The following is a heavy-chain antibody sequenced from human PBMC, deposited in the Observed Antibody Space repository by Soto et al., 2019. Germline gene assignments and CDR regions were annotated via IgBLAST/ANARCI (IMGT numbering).Heavy chain of an antibody. CDR3: ARERGVLSEAFDI. D-gene: IGHD2-8*01. CDR1: GDSVSSNSAA. V-gene: IGHV6-1*01. J-gene: IGHJ3*02. Sequence: SQTLSLTCAISGDSVSSNSAAWNWIRQSPSRGLEWLGRTYHRSRWYNDYAPSVKSRVTINPDTSKNHFSLQLNSVTPEDTAVYYCARERGVLSEAFDIWGRGTMVTVSS. CDR2: TYHRSRWYN.